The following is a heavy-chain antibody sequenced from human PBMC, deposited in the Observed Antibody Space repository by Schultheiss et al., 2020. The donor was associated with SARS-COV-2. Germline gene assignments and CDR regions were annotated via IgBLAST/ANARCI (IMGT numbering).Heavy chain of an antibody. V-gene: IGHV4-39*07. D-gene: IGHD6-13*01. Sequence: SETLSLTCTVSGGSISSSSYYWGWIRQPPGKGLEWIGRIYTSGSTNYNPSLKSRVTMSVDTSKNQFSLKLSSVTAADTAVYYCARDNGYSSSWYVGPDAFDIWGQGTMVTVSS. CDR3: ARDNGYSSSWYVGPDAFDI. CDR2: IYTSGST. J-gene: IGHJ3*02. CDR1: GGSISSSSYY.